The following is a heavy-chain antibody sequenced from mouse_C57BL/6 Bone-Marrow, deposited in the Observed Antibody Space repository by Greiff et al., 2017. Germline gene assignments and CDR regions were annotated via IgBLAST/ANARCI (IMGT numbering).Heavy chain of an antibody. Sequence: VQLQQSGPELVKPGASVKISCKASGYTFTDYYMNWVKQSHGKSLEWIGDINPNNGGTSYKQKFKGKATLTVDKSSSTAYMELRSLTSEDSAVYYCAREVITTVVATDFDYWGQGTTLTVSS. CDR1: GYTFTDYY. J-gene: IGHJ2*01. CDR2: INPNNGGT. V-gene: IGHV1-26*01. D-gene: IGHD1-1*01. CDR3: AREVITTVVATDFDY.